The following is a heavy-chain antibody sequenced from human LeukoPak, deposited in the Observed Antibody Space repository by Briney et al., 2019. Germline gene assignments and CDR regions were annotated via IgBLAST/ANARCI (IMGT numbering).Heavy chain of an antibody. CDR3: ARIVGAEQIDY. D-gene: IGHD1-26*01. CDR1: GGSISSGGYY. V-gene: IGHV2-70*11. CDR2: IDWDDDK. J-gene: IGHJ4*02. Sequence: QTLSLTCTVSGGSISSGGYYWSWIRQPPGKALEWLARIDWDDDKYYSTSLKTRLTISKDTSKNQVVLTMTNMDPVDTATYYCARIVGAEQIDYWGQGALVTVSS.